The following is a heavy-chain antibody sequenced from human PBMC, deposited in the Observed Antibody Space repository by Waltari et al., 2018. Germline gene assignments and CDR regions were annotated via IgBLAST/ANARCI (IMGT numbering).Heavy chain of an antibody. V-gene: IGHV3-48*01. CDR1: GFTFSTYN. J-gene: IGHJ3*02. Sequence: EVQLVESGGGLVQPGESLRLSCAASGFTFSTYNMNWVRQAPGKGLEWVSDISSSTTTYYADYGKGRFTISRDNDKNSLYLQMNSLRAEDTARYYCARGRAGYIQDVFDIWGQGTMVSVSS. CDR3: ARGRAGYIQDVFDI. D-gene: IGHD5-12*01. CDR2: ISSSTTT.